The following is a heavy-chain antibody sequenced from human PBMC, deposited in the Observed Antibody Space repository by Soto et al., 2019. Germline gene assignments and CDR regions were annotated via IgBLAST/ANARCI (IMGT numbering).Heavy chain of an antibody. CDR2: INHSGST. J-gene: IGHJ6*02. D-gene: IGHD6-13*01. CDR1: GGSFSGYY. V-gene: IGHV4-34*01. CDR3: TRARIALRYYYYYGMDV. Sequence: QVQLQQWGAGLLKPSETLSLTCVVYGGSFSGYYWSWIRQPPGKGLEWIGEINHSGSTNYNPSLKSRVTISVDTSKNQFSLKLSSVTAADTAVYYCTRARIALRYYYYYGMDVWGQGTTVTVSS.